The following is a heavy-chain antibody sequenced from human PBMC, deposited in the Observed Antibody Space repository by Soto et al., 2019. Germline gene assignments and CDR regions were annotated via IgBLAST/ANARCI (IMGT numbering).Heavy chain of an antibody. CDR1: GFSLTTSGVG. J-gene: IGHJ6*02. CDR3: AHRSAIRGVVDGMDV. CDR2: IYWDDDK. Sequence: QITLKESGPTLVKPTQTLTLTCTFSGFSLTTSGVGVGWIRQPPGKALEWLALIYWDDDKRYSPSLKSRLTSTKDPAKTQVVLTMTNRDPLDTGTYSCAHRSAIRGVVDGMDVWGQGTTVTVSS. D-gene: IGHD3-3*01. V-gene: IGHV2-5*02.